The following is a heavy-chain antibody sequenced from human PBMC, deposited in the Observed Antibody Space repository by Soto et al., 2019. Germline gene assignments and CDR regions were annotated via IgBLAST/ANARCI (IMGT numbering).Heavy chain of an antibody. CDR3: AREHTPWPLAHGLDV. J-gene: IGHJ6*02. CDR2: ISSRSDI. CDR1: GFTFSDYS. D-gene: IGHD2-15*01. Sequence: GGSLRLSCVGSGFTFSDYSINWVRQAPGKGLEWVSSISSRSDIYYADSVKGRFSISRDNAKNSVSLQMNSLRAEDTAVYYCAREHTPWPLAHGLDVWGQGTTVTVSS. V-gene: IGHV3-21*01.